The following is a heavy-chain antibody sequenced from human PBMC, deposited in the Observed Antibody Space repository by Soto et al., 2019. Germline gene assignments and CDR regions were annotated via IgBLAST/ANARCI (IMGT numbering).Heavy chain of an antibody. J-gene: IGHJ4*02. V-gene: IGHV1-46*01. CDR3: ARDHPLGGGPKRDFEY. D-gene: IGHD3-16*01. CDR1: GYTFTDYY. Sequence: QVQLVQSGAEVKKPEASVKVSCKASGYTFTDYYIHWVRQAPGQGLEWMGLINPSGGSASYAQKFRGRVTMTRDTSTSTVYMELSSLRSEDTAVYCCARDHPLGGGPKRDFEYWGQGTLVTVSS. CDR2: INPSGGSA.